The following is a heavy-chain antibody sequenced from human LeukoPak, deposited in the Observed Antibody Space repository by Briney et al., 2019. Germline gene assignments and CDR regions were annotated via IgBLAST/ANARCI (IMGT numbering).Heavy chain of an antibody. D-gene: IGHD7-27*01. CDR2: IYYSGST. CDR1: GGSISSSSYY. J-gene: IGHJ4*02. V-gene: IGHV4-39*07. Sequence: SETLSLTCTVSGGSISSSSYYWGWIRQPPGKGLEWVGSIYYSGSTYYNPSLKSRVTISVDTSKNQFSLKLSSVTAADTAVYYCAREGKLGIDYWGQGTLVTVSP. CDR3: AREGKLGIDY.